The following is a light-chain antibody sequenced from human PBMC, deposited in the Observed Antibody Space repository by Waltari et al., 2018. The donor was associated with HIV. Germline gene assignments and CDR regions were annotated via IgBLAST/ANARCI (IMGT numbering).Light chain of an antibody. CDR2: LNSDGSH. CDR1: SGHSNYA. Sequence: QLILPQSPSASASLGPAVKLTCILRSGHSNYAIPSHQHQPEKGPRFLMKLNSDGSHSKGDGIPDRFSGSSSGAERYLTISSLQSEDEADYYCQTWDTGPWVFGGGTKLTVL. CDR3: QTWDTGPWV. J-gene: IGLJ3*02. V-gene: IGLV4-69*02.